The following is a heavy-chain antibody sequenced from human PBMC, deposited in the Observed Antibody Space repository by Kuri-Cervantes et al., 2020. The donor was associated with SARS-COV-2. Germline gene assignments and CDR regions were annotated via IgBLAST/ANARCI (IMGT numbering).Heavy chain of an antibody. D-gene: IGHD6-13*01. V-gene: IGHV3-48*02. CDR1: GFTFSSYS. J-gene: IGHJ4*02. CDR2: ISSSSSTI. CDR3: ARAISSWFDY. Sequence: LTCAASGFTFSSYSMNWVRQAPGKGLEWVSYISSSSSTIYYADSVKGRFTISRDNAKNSLYLQMNSLRDEDTAVYYCARAISSWFDYWGQGTLVTVSS.